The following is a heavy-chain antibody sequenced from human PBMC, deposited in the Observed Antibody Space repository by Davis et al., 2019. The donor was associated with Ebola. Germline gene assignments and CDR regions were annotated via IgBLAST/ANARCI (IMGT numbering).Heavy chain of an antibody. CDR3: ARDLSGDWGGFDH. Sequence: GESLKISCAASGFTFSSYSMNWVRQAPGKGLEWVSSISSSSSYIYYADSVKGRFTISRDNAKNSLYLQMNSLRDEDTAVYYCARDLSGDWGGFDHWGQGTLVTVSS. V-gene: IGHV3-21*01. J-gene: IGHJ4*02. D-gene: IGHD2-21*02. CDR2: ISSSSSYI. CDR1: GFTFSSYS.